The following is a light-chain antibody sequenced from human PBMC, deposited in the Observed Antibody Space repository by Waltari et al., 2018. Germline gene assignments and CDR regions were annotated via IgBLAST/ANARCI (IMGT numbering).Light chain of an antibody. CDR3: NSRDISGYLWV. Sequence: SSELTQDPAVSVALGQTVTITCQGDSLRTFYSSWFQHKPGQAPLLVIYAKDNRPSGTPDRFSGARSGDTGSLTSTGAQAEDEADYYCNSRDISGYLWVFGGGTKLTVL. CDR1: SLRTFY. CDR2: AKD. V-gene: IGLV3-19*01. J-gene: IGLJ3*02.